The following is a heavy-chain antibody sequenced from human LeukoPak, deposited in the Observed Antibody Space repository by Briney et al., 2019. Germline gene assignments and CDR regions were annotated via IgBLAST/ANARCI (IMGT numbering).Heavy chain of an antibody. Sequence: ASVKVSCKASGYTFISYAITWVRQAPGQGLEWMGWISAYNGHTNYAQKLQGRVTLTTDTSTSTAYMELRTLRSDDTAVYYCARGSQSLGYCSGGSCRAKIFDYWGQGTVVTVSS. J-gene: IGHJ4*03. D-gene: IGHD2-15*01. CDR2: ISAYNGHT. CDR1: GYTFISYA. V-gene: IGHV1-18*01. CDR3: ARGSQSLGYCSGGSCRAKIFDY.